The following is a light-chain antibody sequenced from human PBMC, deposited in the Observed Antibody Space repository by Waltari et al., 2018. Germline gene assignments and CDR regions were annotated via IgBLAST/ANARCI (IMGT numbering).Light chain of an antibody. Sequence: SYVLTQPPSVSVAPGKTARITCGGINIGGKSVHWYQQKPGQAPVLVIYDDTDRPSGIPGRFSGSNSGNTATLTLSRVEAGDEADYYCQVWDGTSDHVVFGGGTKLTVL. CDR3: QVWDGTSDHVV. CDR2: DDT. CDR1: NIGGKS. V-gene: IGLV3-21*04. J-gene: IGLJ2*01.